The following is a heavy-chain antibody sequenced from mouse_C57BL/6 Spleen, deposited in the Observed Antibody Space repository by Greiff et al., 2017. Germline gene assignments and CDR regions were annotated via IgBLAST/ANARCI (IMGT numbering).Heavy chain of an antibody. CDR1: GFTFSDYG. Sequence: EVKLVESGGGLVKPGGSLKLSCAASGFTFSDYGMHWVRQAPEKGLEWVAYISSGSSTIYYADTVKGRFTISRDNAKNTLFLQMTSLRSEDTAMYYCARREGVRRGYAMDYWGQGTSVTVSS. V-gene: IGHV5-17*01. CDR3: ARREGVRRGYAMDY. CDR2: ISSGSSTI. D-gene: IGHD2-14*01. J-gene: IGHJ4*01.